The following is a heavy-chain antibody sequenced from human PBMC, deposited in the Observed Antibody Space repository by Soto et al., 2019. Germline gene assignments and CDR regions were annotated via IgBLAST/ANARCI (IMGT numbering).Heavy chain of an antibody. Sequence: EVQLLESGGGLVQPGGSLRLSCAASGFTFSSYAMWWVRQAPGKGLECVSAISGGGETTYYADSVKGRFTISRDNSKNTLYLQMNSLRAEDTDVYYCAFNSGSGSYCFDYWGQGTLVTVSS. D-gene: IGHD3-10*01. V-gene: IGHV3-23*01. CDR3: AFNSGSGSYCFDY. J-gene: IGHJ4*02. CDR2: ISGGGETT. CDR1: GFTFSSYA.